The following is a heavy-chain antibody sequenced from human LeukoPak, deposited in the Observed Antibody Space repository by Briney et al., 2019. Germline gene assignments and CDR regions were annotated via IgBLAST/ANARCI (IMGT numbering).Heavy chain of an antibody. CDR3: ARDPNGDYIGAFDM. CDR2: IRGSGSGGGT. Sequence: GGSLRLSCTASGFTFSAYAMMWVRQAPGKGPEWVSAIRGSGSGGGTLYADSVKGRFTISRDNSKYTLFLQMDSLRAEDTAVYYCARDPNGDYIGAFDMWGPGTMVTVSS. J-gene: IGHJ3*02. V-gene: IGHV3-23*01. D-gene: IGHD4-17*01. CDR1: GFTFSAYA.